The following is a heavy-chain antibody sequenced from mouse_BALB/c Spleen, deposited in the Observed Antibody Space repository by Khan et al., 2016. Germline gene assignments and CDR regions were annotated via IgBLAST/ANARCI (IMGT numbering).Heavy chain of an antibody. Sequence: QVQLQQSGAELMKPGASVKISCKATGYTFSSYWIEWVKQRPGHGLEWIGEILPGSGSTNYHEKFRGKATFTADTSSNTAYMQLSSLTSEDSAVHSWARPARRGYFDYWGQGTTLTVSS. CDR1: GYTFSSYW. CDR2: ILPGSGST. CDR3: ARPARRGYFDY. J-gene: IGHJ2*01. V-gene: IGHV1-9*01.